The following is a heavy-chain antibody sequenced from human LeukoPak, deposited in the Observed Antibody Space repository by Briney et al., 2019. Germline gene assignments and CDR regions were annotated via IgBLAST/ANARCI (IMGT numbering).Heavy chain of an antibody. Sequence: SSETLSLTCTVSGGSISSSSYYWGWIHQPPGKGLEWIGSIYYSGSTYYNPSLKSRVTISVDTSKNQFSLKLSSVTAADTAVYYCARFGGTYYGDFDYWGQGTLVTVSS. J-gene: IGHJ4*02. CDR3: ARFGGTYYGDFDY. V-gene: IGHV4-39*01. D-gene: IGHD1-26*01. CDR2: IYYSGST. CDR1: GGSISSSSYY.